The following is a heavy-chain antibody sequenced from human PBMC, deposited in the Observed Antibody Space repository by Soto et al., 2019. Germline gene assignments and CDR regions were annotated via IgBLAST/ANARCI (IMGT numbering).Heavy chain of an antibody. D-gene: IGHD5-18*01. CDR2: ISYDGSLQ. V-gene: IGHV3-30*03. CDR3: VSDRGYGHASVPYS. CDR1: GFAFSSYG. J-gene: IGHJ4*02. Sequence: QAQLVESGGGVVQPGRSLRLSCAASGFAFSSYGMHWVRQAPGTGLEWVAVISYDGSLQHYADSVKGPFTISRDNSKNMLLLQMSSLRAEDTAVYYCVSDRGYGHASVPYSWGQGTLVSVSS.